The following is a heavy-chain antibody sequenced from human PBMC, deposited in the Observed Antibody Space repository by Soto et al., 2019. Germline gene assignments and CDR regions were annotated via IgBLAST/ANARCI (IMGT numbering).Heavy chain of an antibody. CDR2: ISGSGGST. V-gene: IGHV3-23*01. D-gene: IGHD2-15*01. CDR1: GFTFSSYA. Sequence: PGGSLRLSCAASGFTFSSYAMSWVRQAPGKGLEWVSAISGSGGSTYYADSVKGRFTISRDNSKNTLYLQMNSLRAEDTAVYYCAKAGYCSGGSCYGTFDYWGQGTLVTFSS. CDR3: AKAGYCSGGSCYGTFDY. J-gene: IGHJ4*02.